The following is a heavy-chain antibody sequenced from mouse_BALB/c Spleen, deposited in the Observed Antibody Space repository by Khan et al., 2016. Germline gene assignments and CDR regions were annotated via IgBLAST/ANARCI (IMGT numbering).Heavy chain of an antibody. D-gene: IGHD1-1*02. Sequence: EVQLQESGPDLVKPSQSLSLTCTVTGYSITSGYSWHWIRQFPGNKLEWMGFIHYSGSTTYTPSLKSRISITRDTSKNQFYLHMNSVATTDTATCDRPRPYGAMDYWGQGTSVTVSA. J-gene: IGHJ4*01. CDR3: PRPYGAMDY. CDR1: GYSITSGYS. CDR2: IHYSGST. V-gene: IGHV3-1*02.